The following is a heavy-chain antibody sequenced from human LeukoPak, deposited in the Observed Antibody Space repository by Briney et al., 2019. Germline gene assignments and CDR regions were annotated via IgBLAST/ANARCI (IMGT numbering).Heavy chain of an antibody. CDR3: VRDDQWAFDI. Sequence: GGSLRLSCAASGFTFSAFPMNWVRQAPGKGLEWLSHIKENSASIYYADSVRGRFTISTDEAKKSLYLQMTSLRAEDTGIYYCVRDDQWAFDIWGQGTMVTVSP. J-gene: IGHJ3*02. CDR1: GFTFSAFP. V-gene: IGHV3-48*01. D-gene: IGHD2-8*01. CDR2: IKENSASI.